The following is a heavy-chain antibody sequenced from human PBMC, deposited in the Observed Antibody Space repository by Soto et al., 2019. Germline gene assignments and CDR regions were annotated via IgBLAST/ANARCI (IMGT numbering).Heavy chain of an antibody. D-gene: IGHD3-3*01. CDR1: SPSITISSYY. CDR2: IYYSGST. J-gene: IGHJ6*02. Sequence: TLYSSLTSPSITISSYYWGLIGQPPVKRLECIGSIYYSGSTYYNPSLKSRVTISVDTSKNQFSLKLSSVTAADTAVYYCARLPDFWSGYSQIYYYGMDVWGQGTTVT. CDR3: ARLPDFWSGYSQIYYYGMDV. V-gene: IGHV4-39*01.